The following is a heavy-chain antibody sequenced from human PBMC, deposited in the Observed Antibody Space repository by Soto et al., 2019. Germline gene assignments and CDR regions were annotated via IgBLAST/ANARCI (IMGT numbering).Heavy chain of an antibody. CDR3: ARSCRGVTCQSQYFEH. V-gene: IGHV3-11*01. D-gene: IGHD2-15*01. CDR1: GFTFSDHY. CDR2: ISSSGSIT. Sequence: QVQLVESGGGLVKPGGSLRLSCAASGFTFSDHYMSWIRQAPGKGLEWISYISSSGSITYYTDSVKGRFTISRDNAKRSMYLQMNSLRAEDTAVYYCARSCRGVTCQSQYFEHWGQGALVTVSS. J-gene: IGHJ1*01.